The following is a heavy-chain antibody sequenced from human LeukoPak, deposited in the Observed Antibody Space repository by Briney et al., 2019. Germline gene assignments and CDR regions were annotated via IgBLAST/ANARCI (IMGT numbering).Heavy chain of an antibody. Sequence: GGSLRLPCAASGFTFNNYEMNWVRQAPGXXXEWVSYISIGGNTIYXADSVKGRFTISRDNAKNSLSLQMNSLRAEDTAVYFCARGGPLIDCWGQGTLVTVSS. J-gene: IGHJ4*02. CDR2: ISIGGNTI. V-gene: IGHV3-48*03. CDR1: GFTFNNYE. CDR3: ARGGPLIDC.